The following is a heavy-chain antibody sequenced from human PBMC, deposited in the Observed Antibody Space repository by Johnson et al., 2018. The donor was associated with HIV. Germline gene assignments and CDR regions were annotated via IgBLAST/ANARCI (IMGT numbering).Heavy chain of an antibody. CDR2: INWNGGST. CDR1: GFTFDDYA. Sequence: VQLVESGGGSVQPGRSLRLSCAASGFTFDDYAMHWVRQAPGKGLEWVSGINWNGGSTGYADSVKGRFTISRDNSKNTLYLQMNSLRAEDTAVYYCAKSYSSSWYTDAFDIWGQGTMVTVSS. D-gene: IGHD6-13*01. V-gene: IGHV3-9*01. CDR3: AKSYSSSWYTDAFDI. J-gene: IGHJ3*02.